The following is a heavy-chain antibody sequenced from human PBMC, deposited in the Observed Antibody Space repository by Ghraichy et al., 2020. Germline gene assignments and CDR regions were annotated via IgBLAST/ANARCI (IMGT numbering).Heavy chain of an antibody. CDR2: INHSGST. D-gene: IGHD4-23*01. CDR1: GGSFSGYY. J-gene: IGHJ4*02. V-gene: IGHV4-34*01. Sequence: SETLSLTCAVYGGSFSGYYWSWIRQPPGKGLEWIGEINHSGSTNYNPSLKSRVTISVDTSKNQFSLKLSSVTAADTAVYYCARKFSYAGFRRWGQGTLVTVSS. CDR3: ARKFSYAGFRR.